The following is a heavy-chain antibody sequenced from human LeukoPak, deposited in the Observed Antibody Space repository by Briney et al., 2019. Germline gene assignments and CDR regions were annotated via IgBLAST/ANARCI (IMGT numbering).Heavy chain of an antibody. V-gene: IGHV3-33*08. Sequence: PGGSLRLSCAASGFTFSNNAMNWVRQAPGKGLEWVAVIWYDGSNKYYADSVKGRFTISRDNSKNTLYLQMNSLRAEDTAVYYCVRGGCSSTSCYDGWGQGTLVTVSS. CDR3: VRGGCSSTSCYDG. D-gene: IGHD2-2*01. J-gene: IGHJ4*02. CDR2: IWYDGSNK. CDR1: GFTFSNNA.